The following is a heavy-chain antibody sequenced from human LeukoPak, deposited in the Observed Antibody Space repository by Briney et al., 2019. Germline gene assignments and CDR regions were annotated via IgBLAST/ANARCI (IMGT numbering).Heavy chain of an antibody. CDR3: ARPVPSRLGWFDP. D-gene: IGHD1-1*01. J-gene: IGHJ5*02. V-gene: IGHV4-39*01. CDR1: GGSISSSSYY. CDR2: IYYSGST. Sequence: PSETLSLTCTVSGGSISSSSYYWGWIRQPPGKGLEWIGNIYYSGSTYYSPSLKSRVTISVDTSKNQFSLKLSSVTAADTAVYYCARPVPSRLGWFDPWGQGTLVTVSS.